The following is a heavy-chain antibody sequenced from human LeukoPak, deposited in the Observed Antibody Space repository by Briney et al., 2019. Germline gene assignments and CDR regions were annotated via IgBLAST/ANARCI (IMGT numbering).Heavy chain of an antibody. CDR1: GFTFDDYG. V-gene: IGHV3-20*04. Sequence: GGSLRLSCTASGFTFDDYGMSWVRQVPGKGLEWVSGINWNGANAGYADPMKVRFTISRDNAKTSLYLQMNSLRAEDTALYYCARDRLGPSFSVSHFDLWGQGTLVTVSS. CDR2: INWNGANA. CDR3: ARDRLGPSFSVSHFDL. J-gene: IGHJ4*02. D-gene: IGHD3-3*02.